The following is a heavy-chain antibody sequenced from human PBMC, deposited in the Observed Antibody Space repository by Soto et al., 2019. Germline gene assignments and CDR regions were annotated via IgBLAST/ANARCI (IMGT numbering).Heavy chain of an antibody. D-gene: IGHD3-16*02. CDR3: ARDREITFGGVIVMPDY. Sequence: QVQLVESGGGVVQPGRSLRLSCAASGFTFSSYAMHWVRQAPGKGLEWVAVISYDGSNKYYADSVKGRFTISRDNSKNTLYLQMNSLRAEDTAVYYCARDREITFGGVIVMPDYWGRGTLVTVSS. V-gene: IGHV3-30-3*01. CDR1: GFTFSSYA. CDR2: ISYDGSNK. J-gene: IGHJ4*02.